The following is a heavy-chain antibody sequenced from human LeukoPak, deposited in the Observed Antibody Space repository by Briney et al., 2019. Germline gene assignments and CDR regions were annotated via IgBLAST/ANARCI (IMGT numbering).Heavy chain of an antibody. CDR1: GGSISSSSYY. D-gene: IGHD3-10*01. V-gene: IGHV4-39*07. J-gene: IGHJ6*02. CDR3: ARDMARYTGTYYYYGMDV. Sequence: PSETLSLTCTVSGGSISSSSYYWGWIRQPPGKGLEWIGSIYYSGSTYYNPSLKSRVTISVDTSKNQFSLKLSSVTAADTAVYYCARDMARYTGTYYYYGMDVWGQGTTVTVSS. CDR2: IYYSGST.